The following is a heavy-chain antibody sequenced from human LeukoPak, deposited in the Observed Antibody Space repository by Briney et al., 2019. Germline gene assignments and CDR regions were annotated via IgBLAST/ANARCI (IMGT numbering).Heavy chain of an antibody. CDR2: INHSGST. D-gene: IGHD4-23*01. Sequence: SETLSLTCAVYGGSFSGYYWSWIRQPPGKGLEWIGEINHSGSTNYNPSLKSRVTISVDTSKNQFSLKLSSVTAADTAVYYCARFTGGNPDNDAFDIWGQGTMVTVSS. V-gene: IGHV4-34*01. J-gene: IGHJ3*02. CDR3: ARFTGGNPDNDAFDI. CDR1: GGSFSGYY.